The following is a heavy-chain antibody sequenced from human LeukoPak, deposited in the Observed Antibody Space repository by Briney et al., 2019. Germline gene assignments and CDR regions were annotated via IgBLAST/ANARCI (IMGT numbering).Heavy chain of an antibody. CDR1: GYSISSGYY. CDR3: ARHAYYDFWSGYYTVFDP. J-gene: IGHJ5*02. V-gene: IGHV4-38-2*01. Sequence: PSETLSLTCAVSGYSISSGYYWGWIRQPPGKGLEWIGSIYHSGSTYYNPSLKSRVTISVDTRKNQFSLKLSSVTAAETAVYYCARHAYYDFWSGYYTVFDPWGQGTLVTVSS. D-gene: IGHD3-3*01. CDR2: IYHSGST.